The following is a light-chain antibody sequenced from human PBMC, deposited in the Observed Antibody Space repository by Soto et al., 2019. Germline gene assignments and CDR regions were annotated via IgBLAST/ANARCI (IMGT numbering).Light chain of an antibody. CDR1: QSVSSY. J-gene: IGKJ5*01. CDR2: DAS. Sequence: EIVLTQSPATLSLSPGERATLSCRASQSVSSYLAWYQQKPGQDPRLLIYDASNRATGIPARFSGSGSGTDFSLTISSLAPEDFAVYYCQQRSKWPLTFGPGTR. V-gene: IGKV3-11*01. CDR3: QQRSKWPLT.